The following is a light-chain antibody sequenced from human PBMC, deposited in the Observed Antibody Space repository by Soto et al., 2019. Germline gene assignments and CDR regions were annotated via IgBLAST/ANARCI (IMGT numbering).Light chain of an antibody. Sequence: QAVVTQPPSVSAAPGQKVTISCSGSSSNIGNNYVSWYQQLPGTAPKLLIYDNSKRPSGIPDRFSGSKSGTSATLGITGLQTGDEADYYCGTWDSSLSVGVFGGGTKLTVL. CDR2: DNS. CDR1: SSNIGNNY. V-gene: IGLV1-51*01. CDR3: GTWDSSLSVGV. J-gene: IGLJ2*01.